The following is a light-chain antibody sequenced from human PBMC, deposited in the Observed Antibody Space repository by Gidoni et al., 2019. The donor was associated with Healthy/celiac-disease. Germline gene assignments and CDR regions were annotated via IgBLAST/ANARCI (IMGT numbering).Light chain of an antibody. CDR3: CSYAGTYV. CDR2: DVI. V-gene: IGLV2-11*01. CDR1: SIDVGGYNY. J-gene: IGLJ1*01. Sequence: QSALTQPRSVSGSPGQSVTISCTGTSIDVGGYNYVSWDQQHPGKAPKLMIYDVIKRPSGVPDRSSGSKSGNTASLTISGLQAEDEADYYCCSYAGTYVFGTGTKVTVL.